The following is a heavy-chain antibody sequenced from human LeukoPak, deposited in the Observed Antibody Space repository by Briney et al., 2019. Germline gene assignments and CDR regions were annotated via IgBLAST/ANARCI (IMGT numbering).Heavy chain of an antibody. CDR3: ARVCFEEVAGRYYYYMDV. Sequence: SSETLSLTCTVSGGSISSYYWSWIRQPPGKGLEWIGYIYYSGSTNYNPSLKSRVTISVDTSQNQVVLELSPVTAWDNAVYYFARVCFEEVAGRYYYYMDVWGKGTTVTVSS. V-gene: IGHV4-59*01. J-gene: IGHJ6*03. CDR2: IYYSGST. D-gene: IGHD6-19*01. CDR1: GGSISSYY.